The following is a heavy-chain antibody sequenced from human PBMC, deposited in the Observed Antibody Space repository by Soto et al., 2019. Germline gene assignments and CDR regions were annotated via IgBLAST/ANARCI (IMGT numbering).Heavy chain of an antibody. CDR1: GFTFSSYA. CDR3: AKGKGAMVTGRYYYYMDV. V-gene: IGHV3-23*01. CDR2: ISGSGGST. J-gene: IGHJ6*03. Sequence: HPGGSLRLSCAASGFTFSSYAMSWVRQAPGKGLEWVSAISGSGGSTYYADSVKGRFTISRDNSKNTLYLQMNSLRAEDTAVYYCAKGKGAMVTGRYYYYMDVWGRGTTVTVS. D-gene: IGHD5-18*01.